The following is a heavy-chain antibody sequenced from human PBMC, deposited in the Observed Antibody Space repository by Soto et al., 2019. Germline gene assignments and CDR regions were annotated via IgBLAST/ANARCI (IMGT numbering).Heavy chain of an antibody. CDR3: AQMEYGLYYSDY. CDR1: GGSISSSIYY. CDR2: IFYSGST. D-gene: IGHD2-8*01. V-gene: IGHV4-39*01. J-gene: IGHJ4*02. Sequence: SETLSLTCTVSGGSISSSIYYGGWIRQPPGKGLEWIGSIFYSGSTYYNPSLKSRVTISVDTSKNQVSLKVSSVTAEDTAFYYCAQMEYGLYYSDYWGLGTLVTVSS.